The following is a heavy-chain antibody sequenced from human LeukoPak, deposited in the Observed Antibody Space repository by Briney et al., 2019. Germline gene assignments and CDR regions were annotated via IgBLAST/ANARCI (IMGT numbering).Heavy chain of an antibody. Sequence: PSETLSLTCTVSGGSISSYYWTWIRQPPGKGLEGIGYIYYSGSTNYNPSLKSRVTISVDTSKNQFSLKLSSVTAASTAVNNLARGVAAVVKEMDYWAKETLVTVSS. CDR1: GGSISSYY. CDR2: IYYSGST. V-gene: IGHV4-59*01. D-gene: IGHD6-13*01. CDR3: ARGVAAVVKEMDY. J-gene: IGHJ4*02.